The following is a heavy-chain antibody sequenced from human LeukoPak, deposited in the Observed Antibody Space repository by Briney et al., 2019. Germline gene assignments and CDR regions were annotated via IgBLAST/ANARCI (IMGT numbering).Heavy chain of an antibody. CDR3: TQYCSSTSCYTKPLGY. CDR2: ITAYNGIT. D-gene: IGHD2-2*02. Sequence: GASVKVSCKASGYTFTSYAMNWVRQAPGQGLEWMGWITAYNGITNYAQKLQGRVTITTDESTSTAYMELSSLRSEDTAVYYCTQYCSSTSCYTKPLGYWGQGTLVTVSS. V-gene: IGHV1-18*01. J-gene: IGHJ4*02. CDR1: GYTFTSYA.